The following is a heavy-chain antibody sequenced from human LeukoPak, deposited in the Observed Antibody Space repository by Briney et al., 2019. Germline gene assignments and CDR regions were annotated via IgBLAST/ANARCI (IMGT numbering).Heavy chain of an antibody. V-gene: IGHV1-18*04. Sequence: ASVKVSCKPSGYTFTSFGISWVRQAPGQGLEWMGWIGAYNGDTNYAQKFQGRVTMTTDTSTSTAYTDLRSLRSDDTAVYYCTRDHCRGDNCPSFDYWGQGTLVTVSS. J-gene: IGHJ4*02. D-gene: IGHD2-15*01. CDR1: GYTFTSFG. CDR3: TRDHCRGDNCPSFDY. CDR2: IGAYNGDT.